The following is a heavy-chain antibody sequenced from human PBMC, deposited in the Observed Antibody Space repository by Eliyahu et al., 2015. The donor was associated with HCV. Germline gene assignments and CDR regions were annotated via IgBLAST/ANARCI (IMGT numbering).Heavy chain of an antibody. D-gene: IGHD3-9*01. J-gene: IGHJ3*02. V-gene: IGHV3-23*01. CDR2: ISGSGGCT. Sequence: EVQLLESGGGLVQPGGSLRLSCAASGFTFSSYAMSWVRQAPGKGLEWVSAISGSGGCTFFGDSVKGRFTISRDNSKNTLYLQMNSLRAEDTAVYYCAKPIYLRYFDWSSDAFDIWGQGTMVTVSS. CDR1: GFTFSSYA. CDR3: AKPIYLRYFDWSSDAFDI.